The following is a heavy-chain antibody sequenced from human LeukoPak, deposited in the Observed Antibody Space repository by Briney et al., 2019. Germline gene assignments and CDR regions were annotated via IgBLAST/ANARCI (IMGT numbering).Heavy chain of an antibody. V-gene: IGHV3-48*01. CDR1: GFTFSSYS. J-gene: IGHJ4*02. D-gene: IGHD2-15*01. Sequence: GGSLRLSCAASGFTFSSYSMNWVRQAPGKGLEWVSYISSSSSTIYYADSVKGRFTISRDNAKNSLYLQMNSLRAEDTAVYYCAKEAWYCSGGSCRKFDYWGQGTLVTVSS. CDR3: AKEAWYCSGGSCRKFDY. CDR2: ISSSSSTI.